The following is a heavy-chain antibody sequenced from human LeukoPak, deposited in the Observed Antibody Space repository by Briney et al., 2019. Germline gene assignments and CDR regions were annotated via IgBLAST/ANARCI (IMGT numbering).Heavy chain of an antibody. D-gene: IGHD3-22*01. CDR3: AASTDSSGSY. CDR2: IYYSGSS. V-gene: IGHV4-39*01. J-gene: IGHJ4*02. CDR1: GDSIRRSSYY. Sequence: SETLSLTCTVSGDSIRRSSYYWGWIRQPPGKGLEWIGSIYYSGSSYYNPSLKSRVTMSVDTSKNQFSLKLSSVTAADTAVYYCAASTDSSGSYWGQGTLVTVSS.